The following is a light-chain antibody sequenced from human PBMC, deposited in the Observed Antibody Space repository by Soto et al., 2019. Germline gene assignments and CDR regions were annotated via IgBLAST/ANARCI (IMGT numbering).Light chain of an antibody. CDR2: GSS. J-gene: IGKJ5*01. CDR1: QSVINN. V-gene: IGKV3-15*01. Sequence: EIVMTQSPATLSVSPGEIVTLFFSASQSVINNLVCYQQKPGQAPRLLMYGSSIRATGIPARFSGSGSGTEFTLTISSLQSEDFAVYYCQQHNNWPPITFGQGTRLEIK. CDR3: QQHNNWPPIT.